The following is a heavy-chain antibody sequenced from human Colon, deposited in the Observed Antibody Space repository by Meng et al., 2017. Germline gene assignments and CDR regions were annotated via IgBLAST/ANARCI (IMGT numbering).Heavy chain of an antibody. Sequence: QVQVQESGPGLVRPSETLSLICAASGGSVSSAGYQWSWIRQPPGKGLEWIGYASTNYNPSLKSRVTISVDTSKNQFSLRLTSVTAADTAVHYCARDHMGSLDYWGQGILVTVSS. CDR2: AST. V-gene: IGHV4-61*08. D-gene: IGHD1-26*01. CDR1: GGSVSSAGYQ. J-gene: IGHJ4*02. CDR3: ARDHMGSLDY.